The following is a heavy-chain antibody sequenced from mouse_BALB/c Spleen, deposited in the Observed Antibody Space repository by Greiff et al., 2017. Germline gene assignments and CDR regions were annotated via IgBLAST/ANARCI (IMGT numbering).Heavy chain of an antibody. CDR2: ISSGGST. D-gene: IGHD2-1*01. CDR1: GFTFSSYA. CDR3: ARGIYYGAMDY. J-gene: IGHJ4*01. Sequence: EVNVVESGGGLVKPGGSLKLSCAASGFTFSSYAMSWVRQTPEKRLEWVASISSGGSTYYPDSVKGRFTISRDNARNILYLQMSSLRSEDTAMYYCARGIYYGAMDYWGQGTSVTVSS. V-gene: IGHV5-6-5*01.